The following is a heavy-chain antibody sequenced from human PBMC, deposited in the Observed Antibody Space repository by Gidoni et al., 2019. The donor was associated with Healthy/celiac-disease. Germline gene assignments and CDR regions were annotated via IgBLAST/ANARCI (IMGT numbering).Heavy chain of an antibody. CDR2: MSGSGGST. Sequence: EVQLLESGGGLVQPGGSLRLSCAASGFTVSSYAMSWVRQAPGQGLEWVSAMSGSGGSTYYDDSGKCRFTISRDNSKNTLYLQMNSLRAEDTAVYYFAKDFGILTGYYGSDPYYYYGMDVWGQGTTVTVS. D-gene: IGHD3-9*01. V-gene: IGHV3-23*01. CDR3: AKDFGILTGYYGSDPYYYYGMDV. J-gene: IGHJ6*02. CDR1: GFTVSSYA.